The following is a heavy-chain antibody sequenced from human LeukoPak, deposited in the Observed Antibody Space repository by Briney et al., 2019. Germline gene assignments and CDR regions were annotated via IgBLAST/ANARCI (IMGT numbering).Heavy chain of an antibody. V-gene: IGHV4-39*01. Sequence: SETLSLTCTVAGGSMSSSNYYLGWLRQPPGKGLEWIGSIYYSGSTHYNPSLKSRVTISVDTSKKQFFLKLSSVTAADTAVYYCARNVSMVRGVTRLNWFDPWGQGTLVTVSS. CDR3: ARNVSMVRGVTRLNWFDP. J-gene: IGHJ5*02. CDR1: GGSMSSSNYY. D-gene: IGHD3-10*01. CDR2: IYYSGST.